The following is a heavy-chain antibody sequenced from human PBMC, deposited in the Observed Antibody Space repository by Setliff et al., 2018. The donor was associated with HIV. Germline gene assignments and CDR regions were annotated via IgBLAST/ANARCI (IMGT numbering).Heavy chain of an antibody. D-gene: IGHD3-22*01. CDR1: GYTLTELS. Sequence: ASVKVSCKVSGYTLTELSIHWVRQAPGKGLEWMGGFDPQYDKTFYAQKFQGRVTMSEDTSTDTAYMELSSLRSEDTAVYYCATRAYDSRGYLRSRVSGAAFDIWGQGTMGTVSS. CDR3: ATRAYDSRGYLRSRVSGAAFDI. CDR2: FDPQYDKT. V-gene: IGHV1-24*01. J-gene: IGHJ3*02.